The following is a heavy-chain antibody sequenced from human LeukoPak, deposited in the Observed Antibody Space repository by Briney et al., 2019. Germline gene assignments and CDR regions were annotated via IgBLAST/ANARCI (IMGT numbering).Heavy chain of an antibody. CDR3: ARGSGYLVY. D-gene: IGHD3-22*01. Sequence: TSETLSLTCTVSGGSISSYYWSWIRQPPGKGLEWIGYIYYSRSTNYNPSLKSRVTISVDTSKNQFSLKLSSVTAADTAMYYCARGSGYLVYWGQGTLVTVSS. CDR2: IYYSRST. J-gene: IGHJ4*02. V-gene: IGHV4-59*01. CDR1: GGSISSYY.